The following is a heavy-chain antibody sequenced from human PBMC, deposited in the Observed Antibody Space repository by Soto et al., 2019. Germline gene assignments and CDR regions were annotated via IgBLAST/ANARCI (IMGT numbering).Heavy chain of an antibody. CDR1: GGTFSSHA. D-gene: IGHD3-10*01. CDR3: ARGNKGPGHYGPGSQGWYGP. Sequence: QVQLVQSGAEVKKPGSSVRVSCKVSGGTFSSHAINWLRQAPGQGLEWMGVIIPITETPNNAEKFQGRVTITADKSTTTVYMELSSLTFDDPAVYFCARGNKGPGHYGPGSQGWYGPWGQGTLVTVSS. J-gene: IGHJ5*02. V-gene: IGHV1-69*06. CDR2: IIPITETP.